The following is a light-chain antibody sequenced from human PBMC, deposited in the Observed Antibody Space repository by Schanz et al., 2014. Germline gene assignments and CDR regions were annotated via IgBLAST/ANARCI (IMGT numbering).Light chain of an antibody. V-gene: IGLV2-11*01. J-gene: IGLJ3*02. Sequence: QSALTQPRSVSGSPGQSVTISCTGTSSDVGDYNYVSWYQQHPGKAPKLMIYDVSKRPSGVPDRFFGSKSGNTASLTISGLQAEDEADYYCCSYAGSSTWVFGGGTKLTVL. CDR2: DVS. CDR3: CSYAGSSTWV. CDR1: SSDVGDYNY.